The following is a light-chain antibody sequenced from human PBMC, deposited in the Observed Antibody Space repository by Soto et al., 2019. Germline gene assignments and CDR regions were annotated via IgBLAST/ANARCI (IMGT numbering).Light chain of an antibody. CDR3: SSYTSSSTYG. Sequence: QSVLTQPASVSGSPGQSITISCTGTSSDVGGYNYVSWYQQHPGKAPKLMIYDVSNWPSGVSNRFSGSKSCNTASLTISGLQAEDEADYYCSSYTSSSTYGFGTGTKVTVL. CDR1: SSDVGGYNY. V-gene: IGLV2-14*01. CDR2: DVS. J-gene: IGLJ1*01.